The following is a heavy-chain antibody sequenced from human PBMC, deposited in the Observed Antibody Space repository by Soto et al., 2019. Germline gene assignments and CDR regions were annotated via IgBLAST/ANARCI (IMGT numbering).Heavy chain of an antibody. Sequence: SVKVSCKASGGTFSGYAISWVRQAPGQGLEWMGGIIPIFGTANYAQKFQGRVTITADESTSTAYMELSSLRSEDTAVYYCATTPYYDFWSGYVSTDWFDPWGRGTLVTVSS. V-gene: IGHV1-69*13. D-gene: IGHD3-3*01. CDR2: IIPIFGTA. J-gene: IGHJ5*02. CDR3: ATTPYYDFWSGYVSTDWFDP. CDR1: GGTFSGYA.